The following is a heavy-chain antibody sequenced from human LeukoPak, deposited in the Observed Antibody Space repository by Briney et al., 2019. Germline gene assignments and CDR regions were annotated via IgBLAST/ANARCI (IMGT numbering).Heavy chain of an antibody. V-gene: IGHV1-24*01. J-gene: IGHJ4*02. CDR1: GGTFSSYA. CDR3: ATNPWGNDY. CDR2: FDPEDGET. D-gene: IGHD3-16*01. Sequence: ASVKVSCKASGGTFSSYAISWVRQAPGKGLEWMGGFDPEDGETIYAQKFQGRVTMTEDTSTDTAYMELSSLRSEDTAVYYCATNPWGNDYWGQGTLVTVSS.